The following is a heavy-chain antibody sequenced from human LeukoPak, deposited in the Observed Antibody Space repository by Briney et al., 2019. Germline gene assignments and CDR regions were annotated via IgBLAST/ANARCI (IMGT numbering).Heavy chain of an antibody. Sequence: GGSLRLSCAASRFTFSSYEMNWVRQAPGKGLEWVSHISPSGSATYYADSVKGRFTISRDNAKNSLYLQMHSLRAEDTAVYYCARDVVGYGYSDYCGQGTLVTVSS. CDR1: RFTFSSYE. CDR3: ARDVVGYGYSDY. V-gene: IGHV3-48*03. D-gene: IGHD5-18*01. CDR2: ISPSGSAT. J-gene: IGHJ4*02.